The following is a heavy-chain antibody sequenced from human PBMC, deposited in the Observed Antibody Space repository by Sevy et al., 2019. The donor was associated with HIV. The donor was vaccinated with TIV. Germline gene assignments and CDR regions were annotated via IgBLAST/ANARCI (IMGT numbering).Heavy chain of an antibody. CDR3: ARDIPAHSGFDH. Sequence: GGSLRLSCAASGFTFDDYTMHWVRQVPGKGLEWVSLISWDAKKTDYADSVEGRFTVSRDNRKNSLYLQMNSLRSEDTALYFCARDIPAHSGFDHWGQGTLVTVSS. CDR1: GFTFDDYT. CDR2: ISWDAKKT. D-gene: IGHD3-10*01. J-gene: IGHJ4*02. V-gene: IGHV3-43*01.